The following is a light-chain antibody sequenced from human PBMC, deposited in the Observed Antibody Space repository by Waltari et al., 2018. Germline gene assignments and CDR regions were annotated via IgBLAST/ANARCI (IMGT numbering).Light chain of an antibody. CDR3: QVWDSGSDHYV. V-gene: IGLV3-21*02. CDR1: KIGSKN. CDR2: EDG. Sequence: SYVLTQPPSVSVAPGQTARITCDGNKIGSKNVHWYQQKPGQAPVLVVYEDGDRPSGIPERFSGSNSGNTATLTISRVDAGDEADYYCQVWDSGSDHYVFGTVTKVTVL. J-gene: IGLJ1*01.